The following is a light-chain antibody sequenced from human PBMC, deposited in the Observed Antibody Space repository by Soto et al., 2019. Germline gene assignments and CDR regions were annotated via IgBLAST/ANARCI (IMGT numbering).Light chain of an antibody. V-gene: IGKV1-9*01. J-gene: IGKJ4*01. CDR1: QGISSY. CDR3: QQLNSYPF. Sequence: IQLTQSPSFLSASVGDRVTITCRASQGISSYLAWYQQKPGKAPKLLIYAASTLQSGVPSRFSGSGSGTEFTLTISSLQPEDFATYYCQQLNSYPFFGGGTKVEIK. CDR2: AAS.